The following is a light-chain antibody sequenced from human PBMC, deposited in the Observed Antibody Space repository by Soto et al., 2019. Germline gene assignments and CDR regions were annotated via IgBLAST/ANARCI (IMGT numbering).Light chain of an antibody. CDR1: QSVSSN. Sequence: EIVLTQSPATLSVSPGERATLSCRASQSVSSNLAWYQQKPGQSPRLLIYGASTRATGIPARFSGSGSGTEFTLTISSLQSEDFAVYYCQHYNYWPPWTFGQGTKVDIK. CDR2: GAS. CDR3: QHYNYWPPWT. J-gene: IGKJ1*01. V-gene: IGKV3-15*01.